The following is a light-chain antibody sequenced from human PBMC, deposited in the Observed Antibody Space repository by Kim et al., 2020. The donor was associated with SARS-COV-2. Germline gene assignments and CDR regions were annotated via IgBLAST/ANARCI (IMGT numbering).Light chain of an antibody. Sequence: PGEKATRSCRASQSVSSSYLAWYQQKPGQAPRLLIYGASSRATGIPDRFSGSGSGTDFTLTISRLEPEDFAVYYCQQYGSSPPYTFGQGTKLEI. CDR2: GAS. V-gene: IGKV3-20*01. CDR1: QSVSSSY. CDR3: QQYGSSPPYT. J-gene: IGKJ2*01.